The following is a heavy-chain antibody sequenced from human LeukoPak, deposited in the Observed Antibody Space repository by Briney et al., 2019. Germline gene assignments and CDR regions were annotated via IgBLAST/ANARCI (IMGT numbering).Heavy chain of an antibody. CDR2: VDGDGSTT. CDR3: ARPQHGDLYAFDI. V-gene: IGHV3-74*01. J-gene: IGHJ3*02. D-gene: IGHD4-17*01. Sequence: GVSLRLSCAASGFTFTSYRMHWVRQAPGKGLVWVSRVDGDGSTTTYADSVKGRFTISRDNAKNTLYLQMNSLRAEDTAVYYCARPQHGDLYAFDIWGQGTMVTVSS. CDR1: GFTFTSYR.